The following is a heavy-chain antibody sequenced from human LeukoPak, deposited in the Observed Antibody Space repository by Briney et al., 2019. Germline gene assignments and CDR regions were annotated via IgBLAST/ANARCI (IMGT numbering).Heavy chain of an antibody. J-gene: IGHJ6*03. V-gene: IGHV4-31*03. Sequence: SETLSLTCTVSGGSISSGGYYWSWIRQHPGKGLEWIGYIYYSGSTYYNPSLKSRVTISVDTSKNQFSLKLSSVTAADTAVYYCARLFRWRPLLLPYYYYYMDVWGKGTTVTVSS. CDR3: ARLFRWRPLLLPYYYYYMDV. CDR2: IYYSGST. D-gene: IGHD2-15*01. CDR1: GGSISSGGYY.